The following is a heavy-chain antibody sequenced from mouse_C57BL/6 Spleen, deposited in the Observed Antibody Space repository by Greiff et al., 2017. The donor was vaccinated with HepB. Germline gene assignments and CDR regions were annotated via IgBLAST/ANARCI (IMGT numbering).Heavy chain of an antibody. V-gene: IGHV2-2*01. D-gene: IGHD4-1*01. CDR3: ARNWRTGTNYAMDY. J-gene: IGHJ4*01. Sequence: VMLVESGPGLVQPSQSLSITCTVSGFSLTSYGVHWVRQSPGKGLEWLGVIWSGGSTDYNAAFISRLSISKDNSKSQVFFKMNSLQADDTAIYYCARNWRTGTNYAMDYWGQGTSVTVSS. CDR2: IWSGGST. CDR1: GFSLTSYG.